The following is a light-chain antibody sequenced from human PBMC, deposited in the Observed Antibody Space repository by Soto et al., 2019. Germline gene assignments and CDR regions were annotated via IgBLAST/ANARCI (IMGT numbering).Light chain of an antibody. J-gene: IGLJ2*01. V-gene: IGLV2-23*01. CDR3: CTSAGSNTYVV. Sequence: QSALTQPASVSGSPGQSITISCTGTSNDVGSYNLVSWYQLHPGKAPKLMIYEGSKRPSGVSNRFSGSKSRNTASLTISGLQAEDEDDYSCCTSAGSNTYVVFSGGTKLTVL. CDR2: EGS. CDR1: SNDVGSYNL.